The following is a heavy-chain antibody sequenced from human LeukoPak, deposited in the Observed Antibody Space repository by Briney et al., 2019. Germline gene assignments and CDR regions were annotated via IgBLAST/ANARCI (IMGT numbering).Heavy chain of an antibody. J-gene: IGHJ4*02. D-gene: IGHD1-26*01. CDR1: GFTFSSYA. CDR3: AIPSWELPFDY. V-gene: IGHV3-23*01. CDR2: ISGSGGST. Sequence: GGSLRLSCAASGFTFSSYAMSWVRQAPGKGLEWVSAISGSGGSTYYADSVKGRLTISRDNSKNTLYLQMNSLRAEDTAVYYCAIPSWELPFDYWGQGTLVTVSS.